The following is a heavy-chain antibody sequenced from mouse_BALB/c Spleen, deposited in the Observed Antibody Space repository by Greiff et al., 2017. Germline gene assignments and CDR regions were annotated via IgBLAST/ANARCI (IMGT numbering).Heavy chain of an antibody. D-gene: IGHD1-1*01. CDR3: ARATEAWFAY. Sequence: EVQLQESGAELVKPGASVKLSCTASGFNIKDTYMHWVNQRPEQGLEWIGGIDPANGNTKYDPKFQGKATITADTSSNTAYLQLSSLTSEDTAVYYCARATEAWFAYWGQGTLVTVSA. V-gene: IGHV14-3*02. J-gene: IGHJ3*01. CDR1: GFNIKDTY. CDR2: IDPANGNT.